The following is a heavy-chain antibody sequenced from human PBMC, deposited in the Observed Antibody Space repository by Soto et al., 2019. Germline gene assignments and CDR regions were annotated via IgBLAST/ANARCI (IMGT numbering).Heavy chain of an antibody. CDR3: ARRMVRGVTNWFDS. J-gene: IGHJ5*01. V-gene: IGHV4-34*01. D-gene: IGHD3-10*01. CDR2: INHSGST. Sequence: PSETLSLTCAVYGGSFSGYYWTWIRQPPGTGLEWIGEINHSGSTNYNPSLKSRVTISVDTSKNQFSLKVSSVTAADTAVYYCARRMVRGVTNWFDSWGQGTLVTVSS. CDR1: GGSFSGYY.